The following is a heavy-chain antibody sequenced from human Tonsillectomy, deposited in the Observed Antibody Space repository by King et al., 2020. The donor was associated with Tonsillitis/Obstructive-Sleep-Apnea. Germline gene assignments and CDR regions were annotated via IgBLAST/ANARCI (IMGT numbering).Heavy chain of an antibody. J-gene: IGHJ6*03. CDR3: ARLVAGNYYYYMDV. Sequence: VQLVQSGAEVKKPGESLRISCEGSGYCFTNYWISWVLRMPGKGLEGNGRIDSSASFTNYTPSFQGHVPISAAKSSSTAYLQWSSLKASDTAMYYCARLVAGNYYYYMDVWGKGTTVTVSS. CDR1: GYCFTNYW. D-gene: IGHD6-19*01. CDR2: IDSSASFT. V-gene: IGHV5-10-1*01.